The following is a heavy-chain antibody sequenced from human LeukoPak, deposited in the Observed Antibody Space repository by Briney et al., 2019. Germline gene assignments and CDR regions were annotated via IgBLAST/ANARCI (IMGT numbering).Heavy chain of an antibody. CDR1: GGSISSYY. V-gene: IGHV4-59*12. CDR2: IYYSGST. D-gene: IGHD2-2*01. CDR3: ARDGGLQLLFDAFDI. J-gene: IGHJ3*02. Sequence: PSETLSLTCTVSGGSISSYYWSWIRQPPGKGLEWIGYIYYSGSTNYNPSLKSRVTISVDTSKNQFSLKLSSVTAADTAVYYCARDGGLQLLFDAFDIWGQGTMVTVSS.